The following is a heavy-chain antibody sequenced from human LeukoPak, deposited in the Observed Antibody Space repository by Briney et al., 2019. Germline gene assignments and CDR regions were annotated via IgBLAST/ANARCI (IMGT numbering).Heavy chain of an antibody. D-gene: IGHD3-3*01. Sequence: SETLSLTCTVSGGPISSGSYYWSWIRQPAGKGLEWIGRIYTSGSTNYNPSLKSRVTISVDTSKNQFSLKLSSVTAADTAVYYCARAVRFLDSGAFDYWGQGTLVTVSS. CDR3: ARAVRFLDSGAFDY. V-gene: IGHV4-61*02. CDR2: IYTSGST. CDR1: GGPISSGSYY. J-gene: IGHJ4*02.